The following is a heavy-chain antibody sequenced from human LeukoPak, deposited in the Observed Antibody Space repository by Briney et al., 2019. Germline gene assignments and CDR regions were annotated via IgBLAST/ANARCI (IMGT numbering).Heavy chain of an antibody. Sequence: SQTLSLTCALSGDSVSSNSVAWNWIRQSPSRGLEWLGRTYSRSKWYHDYAVSVRSRITINPDTSKNQFSLRLNSMTPEDTAVYYCARDSSITWGGAFDVWGQGTMVTVSS. CDR3: ARDSSITWGGAFDV. V-gene: IGHV6-1*01. CDR1: GDSVSSNSVA. D-gene: IGHD3-10*01. J-gene: IGHJ3*01. CDR2: TYSRSKWYH.